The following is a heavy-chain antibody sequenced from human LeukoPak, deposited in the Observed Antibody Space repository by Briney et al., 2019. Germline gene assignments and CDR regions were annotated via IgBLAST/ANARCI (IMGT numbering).Heavy chain of an antibody. V-gene: IGHV1-2*02. CDR2: INPNSGGT. CDR1: GYTFTFYY. CDR3: ASGNLYSSGWYGADFDY. J-gene: IGHJ4*02. Sequence: ASVNDSCKASGYTFTFYYMHWVRQAPGQGLEWMGWINPNSGGTNYAQEFQGRVSMTRDTSVSTAYMELSRLRSDDTAVYYCASGNLYSSGWYGADFDYWGQGTLVTVSS. D-gene: IGHD6-19*01.